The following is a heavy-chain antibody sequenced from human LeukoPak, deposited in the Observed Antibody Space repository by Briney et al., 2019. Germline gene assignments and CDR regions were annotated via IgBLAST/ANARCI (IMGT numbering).Heavy chain of an antibody. V-gene: IGHV4-59*01. CDR3: ARGEPSIASTGAPPFDL. J-gene: IGHJ2*01. CDR1: GGSIRSYY. Sequence: SETLSLTCTVSGGSIRSYYWEWIRQPPGKGLEWIGYIYYSGGTDYNPSLKSRVTLSVDTSKNQFSLRLSSVTAADTAVYYCARGEPSIASTGAPPFDLWGRGTLVTVSS. CDR2: IYYSGGT. D-gene: IGHD6-13*01.